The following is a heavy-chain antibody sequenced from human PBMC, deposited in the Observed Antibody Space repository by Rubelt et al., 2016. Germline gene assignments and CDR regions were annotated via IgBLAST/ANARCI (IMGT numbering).Heavy chain of an antibody. Sequence: QVQLVESGGGVVQPGRSLRLSCAASGFTFGSYGMHWVRQAPGKGLEWVAVIWYDGSNKYYADSVKGRFTISRDNSKNTLYLQMNSLRAEDTAVYYCAKSIFMRIGGNWFDPWGQGTLVTVSS. CDR3: AKSIFMRIGGNWFDP. D-gene: IGHD3-16*01. V-gene: IGHV3-33*06. J-gene: IGHJ5*02. CDR1: GFTFGSYG. CDR2: IWYDGSNK.